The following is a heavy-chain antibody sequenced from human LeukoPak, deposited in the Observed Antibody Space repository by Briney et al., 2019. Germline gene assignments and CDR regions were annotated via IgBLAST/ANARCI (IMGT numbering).Heavy chain of an antibody. CDR1: GGTFSSYA. CDR3: ARGPAVTPPEDYYGMDV. CDR2: IIPIFGTA. V-gene: IGHV1-69*13. D-gene: IGHD4-11*01. Sequence: GASVKVSCKASGGTFSSYAISWVQQAPGQGLEWMGGIIPIFGTANYAQKFQGRVTITADESTSTAYMELSSLRSEDTAVYYCARGPAVTPPEDYYGMDVWGQGTTVTVSS. J-gene: IGHJ6*02.